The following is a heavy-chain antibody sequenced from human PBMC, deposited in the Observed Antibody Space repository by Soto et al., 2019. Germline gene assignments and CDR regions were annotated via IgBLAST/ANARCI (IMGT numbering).Heavy chain of an antibody. J-gene: IGHJ5*02. CDR3: AKEGGVDYGDSYAIWFDP. CDR2: ISGSGGST. Sequence: PGGSLRLSCAASGFTFSSYAMSWVRQAPGKGLEWVSAISGSGGSTYYADSVKGRFTISRDNSKNTLYLQMNSLRAEDTAVYYCAKEGGVDYGDSYAIWFDPWGQGTLVTVSS. D-gene: IGHD4-17*01. V-gene: IGHV3-23*01. CDR1: GFTFSSYA.